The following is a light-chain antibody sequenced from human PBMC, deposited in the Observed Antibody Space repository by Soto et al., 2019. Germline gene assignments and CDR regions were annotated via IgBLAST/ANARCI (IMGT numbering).Light chain of an antibody. CDR3: QHHYNWPIT. CDR2: DAS. V-gene: IGKV3D-20*02. CDR1: QSVSSSY. Sequence: EIVLTQSPGTLSLSPGERATLSCRASQSVSSSYLAWYQQKPGQAPRLLIYDASNRATGIPARFSGSGSGAEFTLTISSLQSEDFAVYYCQHHYNWPITFGQGTRLEIK. J-gene: IGKJ5*01.